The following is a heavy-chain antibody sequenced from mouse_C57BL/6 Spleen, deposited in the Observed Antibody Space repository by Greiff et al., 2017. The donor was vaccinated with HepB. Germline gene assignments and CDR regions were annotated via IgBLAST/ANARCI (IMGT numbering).Heavy chain of an antibody. V-gene: IGHV1-62-2*01. D-gene: IGHD2-1*01. CDR1: GYTFTEYT. CDR3: ARHDNGNNYFDY. Sequence: QVQLQQSGAELVKPGASVKLSCTASGYTFTEYTIHWVKQRSGQGLEWIGWFYPGSGSIKYNEKVKDKATLTADKSTSTVYMELSSLTSEDSAVYFCARHDNGNNYFDYWGQGTTLTVSS. J-gene: IGHJ2*01. CDR2: FYPGSGSI.